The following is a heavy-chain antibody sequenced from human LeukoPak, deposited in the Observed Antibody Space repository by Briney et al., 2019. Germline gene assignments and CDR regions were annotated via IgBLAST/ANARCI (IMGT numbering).Heavy chain of an antibody. CDR3: ARVDYDYVWGSYPVALDY. J-gene: IGHJ4*02. CDR1: GFTFSSYW. Sequence: GGSLRLSCAASGFTFSSYWMSWVRQAPGKGLEWVANIKQDGSEKYYVDSVKGRFTISRDNAKNSLYLQMNSLRAEDTAVYYCARVDYDYVWGSYPVALDYWGQGTLVTVSS. V-gene: IGHV3-7*01. CDR2: IKQDGSEK. D-gene: IGHD3-16*02.